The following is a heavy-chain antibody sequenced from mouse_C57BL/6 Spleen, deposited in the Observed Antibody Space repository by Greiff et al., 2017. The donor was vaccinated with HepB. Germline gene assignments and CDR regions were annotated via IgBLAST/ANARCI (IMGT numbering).Heavy chain of an antibody. D-gene: IGHD1-1*01. Sequence: QVHVKQSGAELVRPGASVTLSCKASGYTFTDYEMHWVKQTPVHGLEWIGAIDPETGGTAYNQKFKGKAILTADKSSSTAYMELRSLTSEDSAVYYCTRYYPFDYWGQGTTLTVSS. CDR1: GYTFTDYE. CDR2: IDPETGGT. J-gene: IGHJ2*01. CDR3: TRYYPFDY. V-gene: IGHV1-15*01.